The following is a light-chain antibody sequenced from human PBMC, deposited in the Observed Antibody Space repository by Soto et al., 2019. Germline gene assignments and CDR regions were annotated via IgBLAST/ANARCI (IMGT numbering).Light chain of an antibody. V-gene: IGKV3-20*01. CDR3: HQHGSSPRT. Sequence: EVVLTQSPGTLSLSPGERATLSCRTSQSVSSDYLVWYQQKPGQAPRLRIYAASSRATGVPDRFSGSGSGTDFTLTISRLEPEDFSVYYCHQHGSSPRTFGQGTKVEIK. J-gene: IGKJ1*01. CDR1: QSVSSDY. CDR2: AAS.